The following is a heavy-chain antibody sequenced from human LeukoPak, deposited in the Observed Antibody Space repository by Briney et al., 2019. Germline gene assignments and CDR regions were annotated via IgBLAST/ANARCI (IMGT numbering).Heavy chain of an antibody. J-gene: IGHJ4*02. CDR1: GYTFTSYV. D-gene: IGHD3-10*01. V-gene: IGHV1-18*01. CDR2: ISAYNGNT. Sequence: ASVKVSCKASGYTFTSYVISWVRQAPGQGLEWMEWISAYNGNTNYAQKLQGRVTMTTDTSTSTAYMELRSLRSDDTAVYYCARDIMYYYGSGSYDYWGQGTLVTVSS. CDR3: ARDIMYYYGSGSYDY.